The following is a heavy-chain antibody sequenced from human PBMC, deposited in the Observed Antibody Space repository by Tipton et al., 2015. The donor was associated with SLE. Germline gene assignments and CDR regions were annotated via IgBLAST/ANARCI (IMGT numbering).Heavy chain of an antibody. Sequence: TLSLTCTVSGGSISSYYWSWIRQPAGKGLEWIGHMFTSGSTNYNPSLKSRVTISVDTSKNQFSLKLSSVTAADTAVYYCARGVTIFGVVIMAGYYYYMDVWGKGTTVTVSS. CDR3: ARGVTIFGVVIMAGYYYYMDV. CDR2: MFTSGST. CDR1: GGSISSYY. D-gene: IGHD3-3*01. V-gene: IGHV4-4*07. J-gene: IGHJ6*03.